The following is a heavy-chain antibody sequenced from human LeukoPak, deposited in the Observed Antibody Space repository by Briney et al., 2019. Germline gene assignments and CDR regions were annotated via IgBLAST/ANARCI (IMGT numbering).Heavy chain of an antibody. V-gene: IGHV3-7*05. CDR1: GFTFNKYW. Sequence: GGSLRLSCAASGFTFNKYWMNWVRQAPGKGLGWVANIKPDGGEKLYVDSVKGRFTISRDNAKSSLYLQMNSLRAEDTAVYYCARDISLPHYDAFDIWGQGTMVIVSS. CDR3: ARDISLPHYDAFDI. J-gene: IGHJ3*02. CDR2: IKPDGGEK.